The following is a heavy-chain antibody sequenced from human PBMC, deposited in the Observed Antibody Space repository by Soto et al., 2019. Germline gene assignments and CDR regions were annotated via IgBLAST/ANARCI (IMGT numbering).Heavy chain of an antibody. J-gene: IGHJ4*02. D-gene: IGHD2-2*01. CDR2: TSNSGST. V-gene: IGHV4-31*03. CDR3: ASGGGSTKVDY. CDR1: GGSITSSGYY. Sequence: QVQLQESGPGLVKPSQTLSLTCTVSGGSITSSGYYWSWIRQHPGEGLEWIGFTSNSGSTSYNPSLKRRATLSVDTSSNQFSLSLKSVTAADTAVYYCASGGGSTKVDYWGQGTLVTVSS.